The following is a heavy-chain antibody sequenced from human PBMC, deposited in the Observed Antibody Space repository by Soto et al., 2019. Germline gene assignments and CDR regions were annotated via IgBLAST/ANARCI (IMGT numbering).Heavy chain of an antibody. Sequence: SETLSLTCAVYGGSFSGYYWSWIRQPPGKGLEWIGEINHSGSTSYNPSLKSRVTISVDTSKNQFSLKLSSVTAADTAVYYCAGLWWLQYYYGMDVWGQGTTVTVSS. CDR3: AGLWWLQYYYGMDV. CDR1: GGSFSGYY. J-gene: IGHJ6*02. CDR2: INHSGST. V-gene: IGHV4-34*01. D-gene: IGHD5-12*01.